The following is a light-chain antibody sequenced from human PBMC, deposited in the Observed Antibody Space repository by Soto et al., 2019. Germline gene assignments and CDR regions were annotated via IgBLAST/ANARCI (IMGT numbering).Light chain of an antibody. CDR1: QSVSSSY. V-gene: IGKV3-20*01. Sequence: EIVLTHSPGTLSFSPGERATLSCRASQSVSSSYLALYQQKPGQAPRLLIYGASSRATGIPDRFSGSGSGTDFTLTISRLEPEDFAVYYCQQYGSSPPWTFGQGTKVDIK. J-gene: IGKJ1*01. CDR3: QQYGSSPPWT. CDR2: GAS.